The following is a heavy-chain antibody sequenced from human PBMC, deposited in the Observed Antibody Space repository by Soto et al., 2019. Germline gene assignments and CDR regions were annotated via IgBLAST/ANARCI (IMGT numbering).Heavy chain of an antibody. V-gene: IGHV3-30*18. CDR2: ISYDGSNK. D-gene: IGHD2-2*01. CDR3: AKDQGGYCSSTSCFLATKTYYYYGMDV. CDR1: GFTFSSYG. Sequence: PGGSLRLSCAASGFTFSSYGMHWVRQAPGKGLEWVAVISYDGSNKYYADSVKGRFTISRDNSENTLYLQMNSLRAEDTAVYYCAKDQGGYCSSTSCFLATKTYYYYGMDVWGQGATVTVSS. J-gene: IGHJ6*02.